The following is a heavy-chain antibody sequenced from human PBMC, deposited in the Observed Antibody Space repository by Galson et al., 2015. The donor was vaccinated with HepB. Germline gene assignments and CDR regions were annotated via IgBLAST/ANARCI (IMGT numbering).Heavy chain of an antibody. CDR1: GFTFSSYA. J-gene: IGHJ4*02. D-gene: IGHD3-3*01. CDR3: AKTYYDFWSGYTNGDY. Sequence: SLRLSCAASGFTFSSYAMSWVRQAPGKGLEWVSAISGSGGSTYYADSVKGRFTISRDNSKNTLYLQMNSLRAEDTAVYYCAKTYYDFWSGYTNGDYWGQGTLVTVSS. V-gene: IGHV3-23*01. CDR2: ISGSGGST.